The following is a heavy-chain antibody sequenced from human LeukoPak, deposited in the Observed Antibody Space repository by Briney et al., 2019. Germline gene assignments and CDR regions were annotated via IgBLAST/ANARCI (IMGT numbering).Heavy chain of an antibody. Sequence: PSETLSLTCNVYGESVSGYYWSWVRQPPGKGLEWIGEISDSGRTSPLESRVTISVDTSKNQFSLKLSSVTAADTAVYYCARIGSMVRGVIYYYYYYMDVWGKGTTVTISS. V-gene: IGHV4-34*01. CDR3: ARIGSMVRGVIYYYYYYMDV. CDR2: ISDSGRT. CDR1: GESVSGYY. J-gene: IGHJ6*03. D-gene: IGHD3-10*01.